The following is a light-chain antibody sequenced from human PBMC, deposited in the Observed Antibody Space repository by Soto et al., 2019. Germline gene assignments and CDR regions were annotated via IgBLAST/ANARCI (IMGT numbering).Light chain of an antibody. CDR1: QSIGSL. J-gene: IGKJ1*01. V-gene: IGKV1-5*03. Sequence: DIQMTQSPSTLSASVGDRVTITCRASQSIGSLLAWYQQKPGRAPKLLISKASSLESGVPSRFSGSESGTEFTLSISSLQPDDFATYYCQQYNTYPWTFGQGTKVEIK. CDR3: QQYNTYPWT. CDR2: KAS.